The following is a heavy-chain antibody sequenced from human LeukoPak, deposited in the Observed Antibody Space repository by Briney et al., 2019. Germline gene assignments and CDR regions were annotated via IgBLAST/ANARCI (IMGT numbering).Heavy chain of an antibody. D-gene: IGHD2-15*01. CDR1: GYTFTGYD. CDR3: ASILGYCSGGDCLDY. Sequence: GASVKVSCKASGYTFTGYDMHWVRQAPGQGLEWMGWINPNSGGTNYAQKFQGRVTMTRDTSISTAYMELSRLRSDDTAVYYCASILGYCSGGDCLDYWGQGTMVTVSS. J-gene: IGHJ4*02. CDR2: INPNSGGT. V-gene: IGHV1-2*02.